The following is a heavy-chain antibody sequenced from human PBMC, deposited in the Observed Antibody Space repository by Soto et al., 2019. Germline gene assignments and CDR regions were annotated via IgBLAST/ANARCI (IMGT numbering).Heavy chain of an antibody. D-gene: IGHD3-22*01. J-gene: IGHJ4*02. CDR1: GFIFSEYS. Sequence: FLRLSCKASGFIFSEYSMSWVRQAPGKGLEWVSSISGSSSHMYYADSLKGRFTISRDNAKNSLYLQMSGLRAEDAAVYFCAKYTHYSDRSAYHPPYYYDFWGQGILVTVSS. V-gene: IGHV3-21*01. CDR2: ISGSSSHM. CDR3: AKYTHYSDRSAYHPPYYYDF.